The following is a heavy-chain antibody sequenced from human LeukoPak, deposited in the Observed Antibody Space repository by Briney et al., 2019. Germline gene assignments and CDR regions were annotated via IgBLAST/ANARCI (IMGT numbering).Heavy chain of an antibody. Sequence: ASVKVSCKASGYTFTNYYIHWVRQAPGQGLEWMGTIDPSGGSTSYAQNFQGRVTMTRDTSTSTVYMELNSLRSEDTAVYYCAREALCSGCRVYGMDVWGQGTTVTVSS. D-gene: IGHD2-15*01. CDR1: GYTFTNYY. CDR3: AREALCSGCRVYGMDV. V-gene: IGHV1-46*01. J-gene: IGHJ6*02. CDR2: IDPSGGST.